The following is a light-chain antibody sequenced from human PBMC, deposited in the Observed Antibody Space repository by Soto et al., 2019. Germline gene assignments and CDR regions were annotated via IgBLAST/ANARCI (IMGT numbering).Light chain of an antibody. J-gene: IGKJ5*01. CDR2: GAS. CDR1: QSVSSN. Sequence: EIVMTQSPSTLSVSPGERATLSCRASQSVSSNLAWYQQKPGQAPRLLIYGASTRATDIPHRFSGSGSGTDFTLTISGLQPEDSAIYFCQQYNNWPYSFDQGTRLEIK. CDR3: QQYNNWPYS. V-gene: IGKV3D-15*01.